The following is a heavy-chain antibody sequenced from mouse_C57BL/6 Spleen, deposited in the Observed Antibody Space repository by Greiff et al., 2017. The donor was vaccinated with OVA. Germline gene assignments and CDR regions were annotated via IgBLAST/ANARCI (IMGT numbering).Heavy chain of an antibody. CDR1: GYTFTDYY. Sequence: QVQLQQSGAELVRPGASVKLSCKASGYTFTDYYINWVKQRPGQGLEWIARIYPGSGNTYYNEKVKGKATLTAEKSSSTAYMQLSSLTSEDSAVYFCARRGVTTGAWFAYWGQGTLVTVSA. D-gene: IGHD2-2*01. CDR2: IYPGSGNT. CDR3: ARRGVTTGAWFAY. V-gene: IGHV1-76*01. J-gene: IGHJ3*01.